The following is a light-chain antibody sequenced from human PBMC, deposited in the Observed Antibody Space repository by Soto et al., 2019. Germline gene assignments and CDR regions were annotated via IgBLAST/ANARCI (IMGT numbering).Light chain of an antibody. V-gene: IGKV4-1*01. CDR1: QSVLYSSNNKNY. CDR3: QQYYSTPPVT. J-gene: IGKJ4*01. Sequence: DIVMTQSPDSLAVSLGERATINCKSSQSVLYSSNNKNYLAWYQQKPGQPPKLLIYWASTRESGVPDRFSGSGSGTDFTLTISSLRAEDVAGYYCQQYYSTPPVTFGGGTKVEIK. CDR2: WAS.